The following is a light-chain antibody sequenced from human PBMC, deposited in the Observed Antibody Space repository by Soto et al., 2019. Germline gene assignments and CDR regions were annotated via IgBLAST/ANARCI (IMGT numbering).Light chain of an antibody. CDR2: SAS. J-gene: IGKJ2*01. CDR1: QSVSSNY. V-gene: IGKV3-20*01. Sequence: EIVLTQSPGTLSLSPGERATLSCRASQSVSSNYLAWYQQKSGQAPRLLIYSASSRATGIPDRFSGSGSGTDFTLTISRLEPEDFAVYYCQQYGKSPYAFGQGNELEI. CDR3: QQYGKSPYA.